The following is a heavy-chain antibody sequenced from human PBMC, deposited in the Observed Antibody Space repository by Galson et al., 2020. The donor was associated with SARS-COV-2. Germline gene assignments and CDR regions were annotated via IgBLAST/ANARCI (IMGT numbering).Heavy chain of an antibody. V-gene: IGHV3-21*01. Sequence: KIGESLQISCAASGFTFSSYIMNLVRQAPGKGLEWVSSISSISTYIYHADSVKGRFTISRDNAKNSLYLQMNSLRAEDTAVYYCARDFDWGCSGGSCSYYYGMDVWGQGTTVTVSS. D-gene: IGHD2-15*01. CDR1: GFTFSSYI. CDR2: ISSISTYI. J-gene: IGHJ6*02. CDR3: ARDFDWGCSGGSCSYYYGMDV.